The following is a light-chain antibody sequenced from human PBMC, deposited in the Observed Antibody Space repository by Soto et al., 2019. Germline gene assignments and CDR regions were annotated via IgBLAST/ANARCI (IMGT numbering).Light chain of an antibody. J-gene: IGKJ5*01. CDR3: QQASSFPPT. CDR1: QSISSW. Sequence: IQMTQSPSNLSASVGDRVTITCRASQSISSWLAWYPQKPGKAPKLLIYRASTLKSGVPSRFSGSGSGTDFPPTISSLQPEDFATYYCQQASSFPPTFGQGTRLEIK. CDR2: RAS. V-gene: IGKV1-5*03.